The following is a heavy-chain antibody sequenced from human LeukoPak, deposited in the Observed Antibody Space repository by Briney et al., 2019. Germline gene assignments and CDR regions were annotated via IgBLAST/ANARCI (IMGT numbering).Heavy chain of an antibody. CDR3: ARTTMTFLYFDY. Sequence: ASVKVSRKASVYTFSGYYMNWVRPAPGQGVEWMGWITPHSGGTKFAQEFQGRVTMTRDTSINTAYMELSGLRSDDTAVYYCARTTMTFLYFDYWGQGTLVTVSS. CDR1: VYTFSGYY. CDR2: ITPHSGGT. V-gene: IGHV1-2*02. J-gene: IGHJ4*02. D-gene: IGHD4-17*01.